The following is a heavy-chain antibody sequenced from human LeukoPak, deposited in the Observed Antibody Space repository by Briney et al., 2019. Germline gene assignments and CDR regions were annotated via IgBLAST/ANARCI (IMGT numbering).Heavy chain of an antibody. CDR2: LDTDGSDT. CDR3: ARDRYPAAREFAY. CDR1: GFTFSNYW. V-gene: IGHV3-74*01. J-gene: IGHJ4*02. D-gene: IGHD2-2*01. Sequence: PGGSLRLSCAASGFTFSNYWMHWVRQAPGKGLVWVSRLDTDGSDTSYADSVKGRFTISRDNAKNTLYLQMNNLRAEDPAMYYCARDRYPAAREFAYWGQGTLVTVSS.